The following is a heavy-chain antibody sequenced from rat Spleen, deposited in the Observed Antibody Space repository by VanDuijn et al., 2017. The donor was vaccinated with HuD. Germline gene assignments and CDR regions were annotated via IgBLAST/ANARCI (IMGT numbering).Heavy chain of an antibody. V-gene: IGHV5-25*01. D-gene: IGHD1-2*01. CDR2: ISIGGYNT. J-gene: IGHJ4*01. CDR3: TREGYYSSYIYDVMDA. Sequence: EVQLVESDGGLVQPGRSLKLSCAASGFTLSDHYMAWVRQAPTKGLEWVASISIGGYNTYYRDSVKGRFSISRDDAKSTLYLQMDSLRSEDTATYYCTREGYYSSYIYDVMDAWGQGASVTVSS. CDR1: GFTLSDHY.